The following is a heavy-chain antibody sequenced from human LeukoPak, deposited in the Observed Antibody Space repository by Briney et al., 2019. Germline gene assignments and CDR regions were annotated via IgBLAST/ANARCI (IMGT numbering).Heavy chain of an antibody. J-gene: IGHJ4*02. CDR3: TADTPSSSSQAFDH. V-gene: IGHV3-15*07. D-gene: IGHD6-19*01. CDR1: GFIFSDVW. Sequence: GGSMRLSCAASGFIFSDVWMNWVRQAPGKGLEWVGRIKRKSDGETSAYAAPVKGRFTISRDDSKNTLFLQMNSLKTEDTAMYYCTADTPSSSSQAFDHWGQGTLVTVSS. CDR2: IKRKSDGETS.